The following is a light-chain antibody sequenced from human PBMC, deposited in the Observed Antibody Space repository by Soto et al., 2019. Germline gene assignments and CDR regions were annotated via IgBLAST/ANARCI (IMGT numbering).Light chain of an antibody. CDR3: QHYNNWPRT. V-gene: IGKV3-15*01. Sequence: EIVMTQSPATLSVSPGERATLSCRASQSVSSNLAWYQQKPGQAPRLLIYGASTRATGIPARFSGSGSGKEFPLTISSLQSEDFAVYYCQHYNNWPRTFGQGTKVEIK. CDR2: GAS. CDR1: QSVSSN. J-gene: IGKJ1*01.